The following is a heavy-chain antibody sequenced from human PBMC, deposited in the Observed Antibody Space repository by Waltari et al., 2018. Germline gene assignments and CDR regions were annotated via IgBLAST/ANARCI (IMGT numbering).Heavy chain of an antibody. V-gene: IGHV1-8*01. CDR3: ARGLVEEQLENQYYYYYGMDV. CDR2: MNPNSGNT. CDR1: GYTFTSYD. J-gene: IGHJ6*02. D-gene: IGHD6-13*01. Sequence: QVQLVQSGAEVKKPGASVKVSCKASGYTFTSYDINWVRQATGQGHEWMGWMNPNSGNTGYAQKFQGRVTMTRNTSISTAYMELSSLRSEDTAVYYCARGLVEEQLENQYYYYYGMDVWGQGTTVTVSS.